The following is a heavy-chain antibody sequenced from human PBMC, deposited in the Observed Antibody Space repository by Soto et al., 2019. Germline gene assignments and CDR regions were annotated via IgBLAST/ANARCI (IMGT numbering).Heavy chain of an antibody. CDR2: IDPSDSYT. CDR1: GYSFTSYW. CDR3: ARRFLSDSSGRWGMDV. V-gene: IGHV5-10-1*01. J-gene: IGHJ6*02. D-gene: IGHD6-25*01. Sequence: GESLKISCKGSGYSFTSYWISWVRQMPGKGLEWMGRIDPSDSYTNYSPSFQGHVTISADKSISTAYLQWSSLKASDTAMYYCARRFLSDSSGRWGMDVWGQGTTVTVSS.